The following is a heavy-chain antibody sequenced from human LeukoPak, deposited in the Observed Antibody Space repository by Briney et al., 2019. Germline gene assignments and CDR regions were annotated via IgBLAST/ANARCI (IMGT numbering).Heavy chain of an antibody. Sequence: GGSLRLSCAASGFTFSSYNMSWVRQAPGEGLEWVSSISSSSSYIYYADSVKGRFTISRDNAKNSLYLQMNSLRAEDTAAYYCARGGDSSSWYDNWFDPWGQGTLVTVSS. CDR1: GFTFSSYN. CDR2: ISSSSSYI. J-gene: IGHJ5*02. CDR3: ARGGDSSSWYDNWFDP. D-gene: IGHD6-13*01. V-gene: IGHV3-21*01.